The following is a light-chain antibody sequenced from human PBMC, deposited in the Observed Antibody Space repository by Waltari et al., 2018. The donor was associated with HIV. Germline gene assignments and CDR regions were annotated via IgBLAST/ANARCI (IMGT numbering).Light chain of an antibody. V-gene: IGLV1-44*01. Sequence: QSLLTQSPSASGTPGQRVNISCFGPSSNIGSRSVNWYPHFPATPPTLLIFSNTERPSGVPDRFSGSKSGTSASLAISGLHSQDEADYYCSAWDVTLNGLVFGGGTRLSVL. CDR2: SNT. CDR1: SSNIGSRS. CDR3: SAWDVTLNGLV. J-gene: IGLJ2*01.